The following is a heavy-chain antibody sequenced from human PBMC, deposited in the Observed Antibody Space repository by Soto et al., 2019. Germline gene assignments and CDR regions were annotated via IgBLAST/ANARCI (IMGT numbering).Heavy chain of an antibody. CDR1: GFTFSSYA. CDR2: ISGSGGST. D-gene: IGHD3-10*01. CDR3: AKDFSLLWFGESGGV. V-gene: IGHV3-23*01. J-gene: IGHJ6*04. Sequence: EVQLLASGGGLVQPGGSLRLSCAASGFTFSSYAMSWVRQAPGKGLEWVSAISGSGGSTYYADSVKGLFTISSDNSKNTLYLQRNSPRAEDTAVYYCAKDFSLLWFGESGGVWGKGTTVTVSS.